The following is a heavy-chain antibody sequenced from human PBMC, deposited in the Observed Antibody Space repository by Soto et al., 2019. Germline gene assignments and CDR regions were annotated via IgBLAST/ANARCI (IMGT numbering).Heavy chain of an antibody. V-gene: IGHV4-59*08. J-gene: IGHJ6*03. CDR2: IYYSGST. CDR3: ARVAAQLAGYYYYYMDV. Sequence: SETLSLTCTVSGGSISSYYWSWIRQPPGKGLEWIGYIYYSGSTNYNPSLKSRVTISVDTSKNQFSLKLSSVTAADTAVYYCARVAAQLAGYYYYYMDVWGKGTTVTVSS. CDR1: GGSISSYY. D-gene: IGHD2-15*01.